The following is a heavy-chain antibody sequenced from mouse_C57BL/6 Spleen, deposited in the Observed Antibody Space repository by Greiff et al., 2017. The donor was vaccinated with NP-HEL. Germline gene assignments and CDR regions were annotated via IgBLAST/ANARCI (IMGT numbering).Heavy chain of an antibody. CDR1: GYTFTDYY. Sequence: VQLQQSGPELVKPGASVKISCKASGYTFTDYYMNWVKQSHGKSLEWIGDINPNNGGTSYNQKFKGKATLTVDKSSSTAYMELRSLTSEDSAVYYCARSRPIYYDYDGEDFDYWGQGTTLTVSS. CDR2: INPNNGGT. J-gene: IGHJ2*01. CDR3: ARSRPIYYDYDGEDFDY. V-gene: IGHV1-26*01. D-gene: IGHD2-4*01.